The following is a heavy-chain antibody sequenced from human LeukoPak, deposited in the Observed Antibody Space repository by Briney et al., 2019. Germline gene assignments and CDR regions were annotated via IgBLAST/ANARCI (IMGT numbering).Heavy chain of an antibody. CDR2: INHRGRT. Sequence: SETLSLTCAVYGGSFNGYYWSWIRQPPGKGLEWIGEINHRGRTNYNPSLKSRVTISVDTSKNQFSLKLSSVTAADTAVYYCARAGDSSGYSDYWGQRTLVTVSS. CDR1: GGSFNGYY. J-gene: IGHJ4*02. D-gene: IGHD3-22*01. V-gene: IGHV4-34*01. CDR3: ARAGDSSGYSDY.